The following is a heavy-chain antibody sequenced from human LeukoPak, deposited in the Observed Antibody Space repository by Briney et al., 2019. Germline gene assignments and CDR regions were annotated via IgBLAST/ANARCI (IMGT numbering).Heavy chain of an antibody. V-gene: IGHV1-18*01. D-gene: IGHD2-15*01. J-gene: IGHJ6*02. Sequence: GASVKVSCEASGYTFTSYVISWVRQAPGQGLEWMGWISAYNGNTNYAQKLQGRVTMTTDTSTSTAYMELRSLRSDDTAVYYCAREAPIYCSGGSCYQEYYYYYGMDVWGQGTTVTVSS. CDR2: ISAYNGNT. CDR1: GYTFTSYV. CDR3: AREAPIYCSGGSCYQEYYYYYGMDV.